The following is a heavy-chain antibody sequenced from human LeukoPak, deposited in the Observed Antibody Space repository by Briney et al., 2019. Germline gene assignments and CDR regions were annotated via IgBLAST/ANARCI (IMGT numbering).Heavy chain of an antibody. CDR2: MNPKSGGT. V-gene: IGHV1-2*02. CDR1: GYTFTGYY. J-gene: IGHJ4*02. Sequence: ASVKVSCRASGYTFTGYYVHWVRQAPGQGLEWMGWMNPKSGGTNYAQKFEARVTMNRDTSVSTAYMELSRLRFDDTAVYYCARSPDILTGEKFDYWGQGTLVTVSS. CDR3: ARSPDILTGEKFDY. D-gene: IGHD3-9*01.